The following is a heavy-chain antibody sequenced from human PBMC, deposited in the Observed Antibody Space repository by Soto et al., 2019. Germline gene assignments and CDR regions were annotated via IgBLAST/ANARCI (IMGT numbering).Heavy chain of an antibody. CDR1: GFTFSTHW. Sequence: EVQLVESGGGLVQPGGSLRLSCAASGFTFSTHWMHWVRQVPGKGPVWVSLINPAGSNTNYADSVKGRFTISRDNAKNMFYLQMNSLRAEDTAVYYCARGLERQFSWGQGTLVTVSS. CDR3: ARGLERQFS. J-gene: IGHJ5*02. V-gene: IGHV3-74*01. CDR2: INPAGSNT. D-gene: IGHD1-1*01.